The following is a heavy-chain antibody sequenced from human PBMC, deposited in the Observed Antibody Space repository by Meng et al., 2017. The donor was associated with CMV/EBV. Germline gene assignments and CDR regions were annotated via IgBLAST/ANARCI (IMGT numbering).Heavy chain of an antibody. D-gene: IGHD2-2*01. V-gene: IGHV3-23*03. CDR1: GFTFSSYA. Sequence: GESLKISCAASGFTFSSYAMSWVRQAPGKGLEWVSVIYSGGSSTYYADSVKGRFTISRDNSKNTLYLQMNSLRAEDTAVYYCAKRYCSSTSCPRTLNYYYYGMDVWGQGTTVTVSS. CDR2: IYSGGSST. CDR3: AKRYCSSTSCPRTLNYYYYGMDV. J-gene: IGHJ6*02.